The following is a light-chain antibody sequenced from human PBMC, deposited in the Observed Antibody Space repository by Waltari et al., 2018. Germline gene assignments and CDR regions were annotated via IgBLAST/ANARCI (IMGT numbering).Light chain of an antibody. J-gene: IGKJ1*01. Sequence: DIQMTQSPSSLSVSLGDGDTITCRASQGISNYLTWYQQKPGKAPKLLIYYAYTLASGIPSRFSGSGSGTDFTLTISSLQPEDVAIYYCQQRSSYPRRFGQGTKVEIK. CDR3: QQRSSYPRR. CDR2: YAY. CDR1: QGISNY. V-gene: IGKV1-9*01.